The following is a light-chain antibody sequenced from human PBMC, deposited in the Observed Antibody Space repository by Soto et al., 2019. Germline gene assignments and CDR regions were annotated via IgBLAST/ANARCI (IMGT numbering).Light chain of an antibody. CDR1: QSISNC. J-gene: IGKJ2*01. V-gene: IGKV1-5*03. CDR2: KAS. Sequence: DIQMTQSPSTLSASVGDTVTITCRASQSISNCLAWYQQKPGKAPKVLIYKASNLESGVPSRFSGSGSGTEFTLTISSLQPDDFATYYCQQYNSLSHTFGQGTKLEIK. CDR3: QQYNSLSHT.